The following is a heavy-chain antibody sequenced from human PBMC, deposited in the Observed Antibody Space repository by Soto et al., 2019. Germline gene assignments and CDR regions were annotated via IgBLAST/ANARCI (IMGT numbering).Heavy chain of an antibody. D-gene: IGHD1-26*01. J-gene: IGHJ6*02. Sequence: HPGGSLRLSCAASGLTFSSYAMSWVRQAPGKGLEWVSTITGRGSATYYADSVKGRFTISRDNSKNTLYLQMNSLRAEDTAVYYCAKDQDDYYDFYYSAMDVWGQGATVTVSS. CDR2: ITGRGSAT. CDR1: GLTFSSYA. CDR3: AKDQDDYYDFYYSAMDV. V-gene: IGHV3-23*01.